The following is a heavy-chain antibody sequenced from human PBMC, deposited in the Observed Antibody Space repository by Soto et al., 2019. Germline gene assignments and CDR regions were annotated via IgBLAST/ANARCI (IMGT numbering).Heavy chain of an antibody. CDR1: GLTFSNYA. Sequence: EVQLLESGGGSVQPGGSLRLSCEAPGLTFSNYAMHWFRRPPGKGLEWVSSISHSGGTSYYADSVKGRFSISRDSLVNTLYLQMNSLRAEDTAVYYCAKGRGQNWNFDYWGQGTLVSVSP. V-gene: IGHV3-23*01. J-gene: IGHJ4*02. D-gene: IGHD1-1*01. CDR2: ISHSGGTS. CDR3: AKGRGQNWNFDY.